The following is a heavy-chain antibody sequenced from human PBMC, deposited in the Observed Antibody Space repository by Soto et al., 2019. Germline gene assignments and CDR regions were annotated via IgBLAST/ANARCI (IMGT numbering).Heavy chain of an antibody. CDR1: GFTFSSYA. J-gene: IGHJ4*02. Sequence: PGESLKISCAASGFTFSSYAMHWVRQAPGKGLEWVSAISGSGGSTYYADSVKGRFTISRDNSKNTLYLQMNSLRAEDTAVYYCARRSSGWYFDYWGQGTLVTVSS. CDR2: ISGSGGST. V-gene: IGHV3-23*01. CDR3: ARRSSGWYFDY. D-gene: IGHD6-19*01.